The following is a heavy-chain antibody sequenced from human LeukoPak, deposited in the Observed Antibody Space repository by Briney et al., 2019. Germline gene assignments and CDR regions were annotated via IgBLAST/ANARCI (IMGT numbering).Heavy chain of an antibody. CDR3: TKYGEAYGDSKTDY. CDR1: GFTFSNYA. V-gene: IGHV3-23*01. D-gene: IGHD4-17*01. J-gene: IGHJ4*02. Sequence: PGGSLRLSCAAPGFTFSNYAMRWVRQAPGKGLEWVSVISSSGGRTYYADSVKGRFTISRDNSKNTLYLQMNSLRAEDTAIYYCTKYGEAYGDSKTDYWGQGTLVTVSS. CDR2: ISSSGGRT.